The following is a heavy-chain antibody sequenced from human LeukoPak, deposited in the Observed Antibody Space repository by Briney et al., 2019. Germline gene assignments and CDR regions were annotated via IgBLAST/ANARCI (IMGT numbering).Heavy chain of an antibody. CDR2: IYYSGST. Sequence: SETLSLTCTVSGGSISSSSYYWGWIRQPPGKGLEWIGSIYYSGSTYYNPSLKSRVTISVDTSKNQFSLKLSSVTAADTAVYYCARSRRVTAIDYWGQGTLVTVSS. D-gene: IGHD2-21*02. CDR1: GGSISSSSYY. V-gene: IGHV4-39*07. J-gene: IGHJ4*02. CDR3: ARSRRVTAIDY.